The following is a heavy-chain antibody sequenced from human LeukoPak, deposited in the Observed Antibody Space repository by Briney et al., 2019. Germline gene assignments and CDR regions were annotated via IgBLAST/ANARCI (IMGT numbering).Heavy chain of an antibody. CDR2: INQDGSQK. J-gene: IGHJ2*01. Sequence: GGSLRLSCAASGFTFSNYGMSWVRQAPGKGLEWVASINQDGSQKYYVESLKGRFTISRDNAKNSHYLQMNSLRAEDTAVYYCARKGWYSDLWGRGTLVSVSS. CDR3: ARKGWYSDL. CDR1: GFTFSNYG. V-gene: IGHV3-7*01.